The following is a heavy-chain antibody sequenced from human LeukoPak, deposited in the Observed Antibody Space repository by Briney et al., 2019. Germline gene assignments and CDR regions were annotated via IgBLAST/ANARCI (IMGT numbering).Heavy chain of an antibody. D-gene: IGHD3-22*01. CDR3: ARGFTTGMISGYFSGMDV. Sequence: PGESLRLSCAASGFTFSSYDMHWVRHATGKGREWVSAIGTAGDPYYPGSVKGRFTISRENAKNSLYLQMNSLRAGDTAVYYCARGFTTGMISGYFSGMDVWGQETTVTVSS. J-gene: IGHJ6*02. CDR2: IGTAGDP. V-gene: IGHV3-13*05. CDR1: GFTFSSYD.